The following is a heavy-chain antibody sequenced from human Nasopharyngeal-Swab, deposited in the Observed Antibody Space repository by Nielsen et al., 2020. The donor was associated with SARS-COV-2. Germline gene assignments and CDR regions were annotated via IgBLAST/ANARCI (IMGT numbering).Heavy chain of an antibody. D-gene: IGHD6-13*01. CDR2: SRNKANSYTT. V-gene: IGHV3-72*01. CDR3: ARDLSSIWTSGLGV. Sequence: GESLKISCAASGFTFSAHYMDWVRQAPGKGLEWVGRSRNKANSYTTEYAASVKGRFTISRDDSKNSLYLHMSSLRTEDTALYYCARDLSSIWTSGLGVWGQGTTVIVSS. CDR1: GFTFSAHY. J-gene: IGHJ6*02.